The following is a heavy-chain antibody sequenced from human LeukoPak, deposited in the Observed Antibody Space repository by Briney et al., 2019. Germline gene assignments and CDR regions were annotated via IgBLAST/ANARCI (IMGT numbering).Heavy chain of an antibody. CDR3: ARDRPDYYDSSGYHPAEYFQH. Sequence: ASVKVPCKASGYTFTSYAMNWVRQAPGQGLEWMGWINTNTGNPTYAQGFTGRFVFSLDTSVSTAYLQISSLKAEDTAVYYCARDRPDYYDSSGYHPAEYFQHWGQGTLVTVSS. V-gene: IGHV7-4-1*02. J-gene: IGHJ1*01. CDR2: INTNTGNP. D-gene: IGHD3-22*01. CDR1: GYTFTSYA.